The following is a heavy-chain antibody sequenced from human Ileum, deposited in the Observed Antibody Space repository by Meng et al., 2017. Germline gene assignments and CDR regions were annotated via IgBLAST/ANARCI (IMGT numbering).Heavy chain of an antibody. J-gene: IGHJ4*02. D-gene: IGHD1-26*01. CDR1: GNSGSGNRAA. V-gene: IGHV6-1*01. CDR3: AKDGTSGSYLGLYY. CDR2: TYYRFKWYN. Sequence: QVQLQQSGQGRVTHSQTVSLTGALSGNSGSGNRAAWNWIRQSPWRGLEWLGRTYYRFKWYNDYAVSVKSRITSNPDTSKNQFSLQLNSVTPEDTAVYYCAKDGTSGSYLGLYYWGQGTLVTVSS.